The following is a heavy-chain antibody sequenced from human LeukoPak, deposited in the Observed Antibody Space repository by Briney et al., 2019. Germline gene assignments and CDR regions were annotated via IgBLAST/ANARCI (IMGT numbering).Heavy chain of an antibody. CDR2: IDWDDDK. CDR1: GFSLSTSGMC. Sequence: SGPALVKPTQTLTLTCTFSGFSLSTSGMCVSWIRQPPGKALERLALIDWDDDKYYSTSLKTRLTISKDASKNQVVLTMTNMDPVDTATYYCARTRYNWKGGAFDIWGQGTMVTVSS. J-gene: IGHJ3*02. CDR3: ARTRYNWKGGAFDI. V-gene: IGHV2-70*01. D-gene: IGHD1-1*01.